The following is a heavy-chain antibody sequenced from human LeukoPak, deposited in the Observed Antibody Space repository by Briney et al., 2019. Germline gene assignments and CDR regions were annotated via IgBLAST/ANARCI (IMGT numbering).Heavy chain of an antibody. Sequence: PGGSLRLSCAASGFTFSSYWMSWVRQAPGNGLEWVANIKQDGSEKYHMDSVKGRFTISRDNAKNSLYLKMNSLRAEDTSVYFCARGQTTVTNWGQGTLVTVSS. CDR1: GFTFSSYW. CDR3: ARGQTTVTN. CDR2: IKQDGSEK. J-gene: IGHJ4*02. D-gene: IGHD4-17*01. V-gene: IGHV3-7*03.